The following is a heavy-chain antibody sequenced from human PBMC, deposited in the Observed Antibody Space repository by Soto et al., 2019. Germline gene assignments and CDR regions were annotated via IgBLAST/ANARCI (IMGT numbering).Heavy chain of an antibody. Sequence: GGSLRLSCAASGFTFDDYAMHWVRQAPGKGLERVSGISWNSGSIGYADSVKGRFTISRGNAKNSLYLQMSSLRAEDTALYYCAKDAITMVRGVISYYGMDVWGQGTTVTVSS. V-gene: IGHV3-9*01. J-gene: IGHJ6*02. CDR3: AKDAITMVRGVISYYGMDV. D-gene: IGHD3-10*01. CDR2: ISWNSGSI. CDR1: GFTFDDYA.